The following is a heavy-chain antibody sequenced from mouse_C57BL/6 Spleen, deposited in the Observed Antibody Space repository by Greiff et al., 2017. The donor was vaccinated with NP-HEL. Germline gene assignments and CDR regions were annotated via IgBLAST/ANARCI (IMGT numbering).Heavy chain of an antibody. J-gene: IGHJ3*01. CDR1: GFTFSSYA. CDR2: ISDGGSYT. D-gene: IGHD2-12*01. Sequence: DVKLVESGGGLVKPGGSLKLSCAASGFTFSSYAMSWVRQTPEKRLEWVATISDGGSYTYYPDNVKGRFTISRDNAKNNLYLQMSHLKSEDTAMYYCARDGGIEGFAYWGQRTLVTVSA. V-gene: IGHV5-4*01. CDR3: ARDGGIEGFAY.